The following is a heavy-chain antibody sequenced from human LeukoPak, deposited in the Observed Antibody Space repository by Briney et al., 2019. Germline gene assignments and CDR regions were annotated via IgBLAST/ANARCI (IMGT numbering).Heavy chain of an antibody. D-gene: IGHD1-14*01. J-gene: IGHJ4*02. CDR3: ARDRSRNFDF. CDR2: IGVSSSSI. Sequence: GGSLRLSCVASGFTFKSYVMNWVRQAPGKGLEWVSYIGVSSSSIFYADSVKGRFTISRDNAKNSVYLQVHSLRAEDTAVYYCARDRSRNFDFWGQGTLVTVSS. CDR1: GFTFKSYV. V-gene: IGHV3-48*01.